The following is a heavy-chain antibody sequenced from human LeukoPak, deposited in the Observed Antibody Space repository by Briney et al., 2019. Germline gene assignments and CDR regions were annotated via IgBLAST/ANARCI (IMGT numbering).Heavy chain of an antibody. Sequence: SETLSLTCAVYGGSFSGYYWSWTRQPPGKGLEWIGEINHSGSTNYNPSLKSRVTISVDTSKNQFSLKLSSVTAADTAVYYCARGRVTIFGVVRKFNWFDPWGQGTLVTVSS. J-gene: IGHJ5*02. V-gene: IGHV4-34*01. CDR1: GGSFSGYY. CDR2: INHSGST. CDR3: ARGRVTIFGVVRKFNWFDP. D-gene: IGHD3-3*01.